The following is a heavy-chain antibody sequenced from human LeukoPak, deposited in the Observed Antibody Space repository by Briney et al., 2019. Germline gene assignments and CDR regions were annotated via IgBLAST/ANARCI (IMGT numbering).Heavy chain of an antibody. CDR2: ISSSGSTI. D-gene: IGHD1-26*01. V-gene: IGHV3-48*04. Sequence: GGSLRLSCAASGFTFSSYWMTWVRQAPGKGLEWVSYISSSGSTIYYADSVKGRFTISRDNAKNSLYLQMNSLRAEDTAVYYCARQGSSDAFDIWGQGTMVTVSS. CDR1: GFTFSSYW. J-gene: IGHJ3*02. CDR3: ARQGSSDAFDI.